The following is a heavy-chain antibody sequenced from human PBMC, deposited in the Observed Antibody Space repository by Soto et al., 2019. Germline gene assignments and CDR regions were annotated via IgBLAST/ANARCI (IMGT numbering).Heavy chain of an antibody. CDR3: ARGSYDIYFSYFDY. Sequence: HPGKGLEWIGYIYYSGSTYYNPSLKSRVTISVDTSKNQFSLKLSSVTAADTAVYYCARGSYDIYFSYFDYWGQGTLVTVSS. CDR2: IYYSGST. J-gene: IGHJ4*02. V-gene: IGHV4-31*02. D-gene: IGHD3-9*01.